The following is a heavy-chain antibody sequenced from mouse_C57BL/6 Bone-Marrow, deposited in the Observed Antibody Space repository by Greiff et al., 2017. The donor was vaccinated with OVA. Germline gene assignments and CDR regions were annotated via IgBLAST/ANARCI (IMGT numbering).Heavy chain of an antibody. V-gene: IGHV5-15*01. CDR2: ISNLAYSI. CDR3: ARFIGYFDY. Sequence: EVHLVESGGGLVQPGGSLKLSCAASGFTFSDYGMAWVRQAPRKGPEWVAFISNLAYSIYYADTVTGRFTISRENAKNTLYLEMSSLRSEDTAMYYCARFIGYFDYWGQGTTLTVSS. CDR1: GFTFSDYG. J-gene: IGHJ2*01. D-gene: IGHD1-1*01.